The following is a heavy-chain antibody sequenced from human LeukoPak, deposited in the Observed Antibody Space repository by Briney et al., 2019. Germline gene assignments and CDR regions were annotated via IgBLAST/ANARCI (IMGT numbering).Heavy chain of an antibody. CDR3: AKLGIAAHPDDY. V-gene: IGHV3-30*18. CDR2: ISYDGSNK. J-gene: IGHJ4*02. Sequence: GRSLRLSCAASGFTFSSYGMHWVRQAPGKGLEWVAVISYDGSNKYYADSVKGRFTISRDNSKNTLYLQMNSLRTEDTAVYYCAKLGIAAHPDDYWGQGTLVTVSS. CDR1: GFTFSSYG. D-gene: IGHD6-6*01.